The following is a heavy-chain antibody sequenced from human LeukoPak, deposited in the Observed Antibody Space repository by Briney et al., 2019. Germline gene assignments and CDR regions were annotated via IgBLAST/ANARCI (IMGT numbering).Heavy chain of an antibody. Sequence: GGSLRLSCAASGFTFSTFSMNWVRQAPGKGLEWVSYISGSGTTIYYADSVKGRFTISRDNAKNSLYLQMNSLRAEDTAVYYCAGEGSSSWYWFDPWGQGTLVTVSS. V-gene: IGHV3-48*04. CDR1: GFTFSTFS. CDR3: AGEGSSSWYWFDP. D-gene: IGHD6-13*01. J-gene: IGHJ5*02. CDR2: ISGSGTTI.